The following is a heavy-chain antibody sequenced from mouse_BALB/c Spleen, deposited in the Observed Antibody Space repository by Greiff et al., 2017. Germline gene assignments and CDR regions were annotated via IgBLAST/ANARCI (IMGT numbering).Heavy chain of an antibody. Sequence: EVKVEESGGGLVKPGGSLKLSCAASGFTFSSYAMSWVRQTPEKRLEWVASISSGGSTYYPDSVKGRFTISRDNARNILYLQMSSLRSEDTAMYYCARDRVVATGDAMDYWGQGTSVTVSS. J-gene: IGHJ4*01. V-gene: IGHV5-6-5*01. D-gene: IGHD1-1*01. CDR2: ISSGGST. CDR1: GFTFSSYA. CDR3: ARDRVVATGDAMDY.